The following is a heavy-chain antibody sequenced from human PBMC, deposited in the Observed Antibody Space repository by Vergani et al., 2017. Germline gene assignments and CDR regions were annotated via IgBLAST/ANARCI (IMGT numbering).Heavy chain of an antibody. D-gene: IGHD3-22*01. V-gene: IGHV3-23*01. CDR2: ISGSGGST. J-gene: IGHJ4*02. CDR3: ARAPGGYYDSSGYYQAQQYYFDY. CDR1: GFTFSSYA. Sequence: EVQLLESGGGLVQPGGSLRLSCAASGFTFSSYAMSWVRQAPGKELEWVSAISGSGGSTYYADSVKGRFTISRDNSKNTLYLQMNSLRAEDTAVYYCARAPGGYYDSSGYYQAQQYYFDYWGQGTLVTVSS.